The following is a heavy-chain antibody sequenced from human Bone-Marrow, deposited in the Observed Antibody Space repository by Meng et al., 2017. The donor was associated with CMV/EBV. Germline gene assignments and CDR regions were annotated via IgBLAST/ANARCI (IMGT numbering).Heavy chain of an antibody. J-gene: IGHJ4*02. Sequence: ASVKVSGKASGYTFTSYGISWVRQAPGQGLEWMGWISAYNCNTNYAQKLQGRVTMTTDTSTSTAYMELRSLRSDDTAVYYCARRLYCSSTSCFELEPWGQGTLVTVSS. V-gene: IGHV1-18*01. CDR3: ARRLYCSSTSCFELEP. CDR1: GYTFTSYG. CDR2: ISAYNCNT. D-gene: IGHD2-2*01.